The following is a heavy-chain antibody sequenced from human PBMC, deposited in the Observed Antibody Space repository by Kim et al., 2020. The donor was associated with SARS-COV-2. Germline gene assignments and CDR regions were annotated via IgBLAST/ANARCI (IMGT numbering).Heavy chain of an antibody. V-gene: IGHV3-74*01. CDR3: ARSGQQPF. J-gene: IGHJ6*02. CDR1: GFSINSYW. Sequence: GGSLRLSCAASGFSINSYWMHWVRQGPGKGLVWVSHIKTDGSITNYADSVKGPFTISRDNARNTLYLQMNSLTPEDTAVYYCARSGQQPFWGQGTTVTV. CDR2: IKTDGSIT. D-gene: IGHD6-13*01.